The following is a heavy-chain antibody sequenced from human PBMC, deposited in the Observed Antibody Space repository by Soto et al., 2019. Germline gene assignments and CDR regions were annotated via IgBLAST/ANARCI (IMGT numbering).Heavy chain of an antibody. CDR1: GFNCRGYA. D-gene: IGHD1-26*01. Sequence: GVPLRLPCEALGFNCRGYARNWVREAPGKGLEWISVISGSGGATYFADSWKGRFVISRENSKNTHYLQMNSLRAEDTAIYYCAKATWEVGHPFVFDYWGQGSLVTVSS. J-gene: IGHJ4*02. CDR3: AKATWEVGHPFVFDY. V-gene: IGHV3-23*01. CDR2: ISGSGGAT.